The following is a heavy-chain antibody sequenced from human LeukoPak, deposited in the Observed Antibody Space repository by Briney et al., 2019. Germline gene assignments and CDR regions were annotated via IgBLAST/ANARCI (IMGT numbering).Heavy chain of an antibody. V-gene: IGHV1-2*02. Sequence: EASVKVSCKASGYTFTGYYMHWVRQAPGQGPEWMGWISPNSGGTNYAQKFQGRVTMTRDTSISTAYMELSSLRSDDTAVYYCVYDSSGSNAFDIWGQGTMVTVSS. CDR2: ISPNSGGT. J-gene: IGHJ3*02. CDR1: GYTFTGYY. CDR3: VYDSSGSNAFDI. D-gene: IGHD3-22*01.